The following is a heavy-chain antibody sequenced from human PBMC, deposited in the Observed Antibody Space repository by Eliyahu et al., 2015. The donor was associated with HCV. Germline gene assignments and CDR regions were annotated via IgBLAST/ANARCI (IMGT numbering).Heavy chain of an antibody. CDR1: GGPITTYY. D-gene: IGHD6-19*01. Sequence: QVQLLESGPGLVKPSETLSLTCTVSGGPITTYYWSWTRQPPGKGLEWIGYIHYSGGTNYNPSLKSRVTISVDTSKNQFSLNLTSVTAADTAMYYCASGGGGIAVTGTGGWFDPWGQGTLVTVSS. J-gene: IGHJ5*02. CDR3: ASGGGGIAVTGTGGWFDP. V-gene: IGHV4-59*01. CDR2: IHYSGGT.